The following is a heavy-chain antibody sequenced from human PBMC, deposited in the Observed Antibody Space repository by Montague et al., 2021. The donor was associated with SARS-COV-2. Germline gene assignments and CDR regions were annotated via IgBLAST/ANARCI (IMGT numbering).Heavy chain of an antibody. J-gene: IGHJ4*02. CDR3: ARGALGNRGFDY. V-gene: IGHV4-4*02. D-gene: IGHD7-27*01. Sequence: SETLSLTCVVSDVSLSTSTWWSWVRQSPGKGLEWVGEIYLSGFTQYNPSVKSRVSISLDDSRSQFSLRLTSVTAADTAVYFCARGALGNRGFDYWGQGTLVTVSS. CDR1: DVSLSTSTW. CDR2: IYLSGFT.